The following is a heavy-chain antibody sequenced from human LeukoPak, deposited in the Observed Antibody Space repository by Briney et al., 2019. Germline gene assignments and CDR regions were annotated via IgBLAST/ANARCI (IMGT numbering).Heavy chain of an antibody. Sequence: SETLSLTCTVSGGSISSYSWTWIRQPPGKGLEWIGSIYYSGSTNYNPSLKSRVTISIDTSKNQFSLKLTSVTAADTAVYYCARTMVRGVPLDYWGQGTLVTVSS. J-gene: IGHJ4*02. D-gene: IGHD3-10*01. CDR1: GGSISSYS. CDR2: IYYSGST. CDR3: ARTMVRGVPLDY. V-gene: IGHV4-59*08.